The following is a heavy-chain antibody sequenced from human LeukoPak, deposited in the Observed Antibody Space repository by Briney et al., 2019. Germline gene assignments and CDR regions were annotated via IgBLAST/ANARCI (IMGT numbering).Heavy chain of an antibody. V-gene: IGHV3-53*01. J-gene: IGHJ4*02. D-gene: IGHD6-13*01. Sequence: PGGSLRLSCAASGLTVSSNYMSWVRQAPGKGLEWVSVIYSGGTTNYADSVKGRFTISRDNSKNTLFLQMNSLRAEDTAVYYCARGGYSSSWYHFDYWGQGTLVTVSS. CDR3: ARGGYSSSWYHFDY. CDR2: IYSGGTT. CDR1: GLTVSSNY.